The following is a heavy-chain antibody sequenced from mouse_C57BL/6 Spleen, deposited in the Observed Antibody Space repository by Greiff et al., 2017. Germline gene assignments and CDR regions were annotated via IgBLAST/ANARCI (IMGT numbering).Heavy chain of an antibody. Sequence: EVQLQQSGPVLVKPGASVKMSCKASGYTFTDYYMNWVKQSNGKSLEWIGVINPYNGGTSYNQKFKGKATLTVDKSSSTAYMELNSLTSEDSAVYYCARGGSGYWFAYWGQGTLVTVSA. CDR1: GYTFTDYY. V-gene: IGHV1-19*01. D-gene: IGHD3-2*02. CDR3: ARGGSGYWFAY. J-gene: IGHJ3*01. CDR2: INPYNGGT.